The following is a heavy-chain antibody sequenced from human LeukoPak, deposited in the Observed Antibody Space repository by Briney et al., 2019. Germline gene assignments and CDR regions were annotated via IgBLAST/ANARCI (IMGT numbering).Heavy chain of an antibody. CDR3: ARDSRHRRVPRYCSGGSCSKGVDI. CDR2: IYSGGST. D-gene: IGHD2-15*01. J-gene: IGHJ3*02. V-gene: IGHV3-66*01. Sequence: GGSLRLSCAASGFTVSSNYMSWVRQAPGKGLEWVSVIYSGGSTYYADSVKGRFTISRDNSKNTLYLQMNSLRAEDTAVYYCARDSRHRRVPRYCSGGSCSKGVDIWGQGTMVTVSS. CDR1: GFTVSSNY.